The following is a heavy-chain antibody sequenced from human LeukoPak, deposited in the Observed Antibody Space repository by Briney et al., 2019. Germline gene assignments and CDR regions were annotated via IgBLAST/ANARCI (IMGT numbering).Heavy chain of an antibody. D-gene: IGHD3-22*01. CDR3: ARPYYYDSRIDP. Sequence: SSQTLSLTCTLSGGSISIGAYYWSWIRQPPGNGLEWIAYMYYSGTTYYNPSLKSRVTMSAHTSQNHLSLKLSSVTAADTAVYYCARPYYYDSRIDPWREGSLVSVSS. CDR2: MYYSGTT. J-gene: IGHJ5*02. CDR1: GGSISIGAYY. V-gene: IGHV4-30-4*01.